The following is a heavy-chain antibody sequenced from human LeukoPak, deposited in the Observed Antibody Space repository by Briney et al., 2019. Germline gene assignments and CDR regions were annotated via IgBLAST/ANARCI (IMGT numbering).Heavy chain of an antibody. Sequence: SETLSLTCAVYGGSFSGYYWSWIRQPPGKGLEWIWEINHSGSTNYNPSLKNRVTISVDTSKNQLSLQLSSVTAADTAVYYCGGGGDRYCSGGSCLYFDYWGQGTLVTVSS. CDR1: GGSFSGYY. D-gene: IGHD2-15*01. CDR3: GGGGDRYCSGGSCLYFDY. J-gene: IGHJ4*02. CDR2: INHSGST. V-gene: IGHV4-34*01.